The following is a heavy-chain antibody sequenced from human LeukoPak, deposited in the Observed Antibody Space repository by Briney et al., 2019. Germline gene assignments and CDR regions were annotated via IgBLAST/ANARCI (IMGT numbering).Heavy chain of an antibody. V-gene: IGHV3-23*01. CDR2: IRASGENT. D-gene: IGHD3-22*01. CDR3: TNEDYYDSSGPDY. Sequence: GGSLRLSCAASGFTFSNFAMSWVRQAPGKGLEWVSAIRASGENTFYIDSVKGRFTISRDNSKNTLYLQMNSLRAEDTAVYYCTNEDYYDSSGPDYWGQGTLVTVSS. CDR1: GFTFSNFA. J-gene: IGHJ4*02.